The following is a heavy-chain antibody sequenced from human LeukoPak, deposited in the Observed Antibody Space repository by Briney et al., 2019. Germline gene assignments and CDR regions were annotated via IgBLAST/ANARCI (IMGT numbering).Heavy chain of an antibody. J-gene: IGHJ4*02. D-gene: IGHD2-15*01. CDR1: GFTFSSTA. V-gene: IGHV3-23*01. Sequence: GGSLRLSCAASGFTFSSTAMSWVRQAPGKGLEWVSAISNNGGYTYYADSVQGRFTISRDNSKSTLCLQMNSLRAEDTAVYYCAKQLGYCSDGSCYFPYWGQGTLVTVSS. CDR2: ISNNGGYT. CDR3: AKQLGYCSDGSCYFPY.